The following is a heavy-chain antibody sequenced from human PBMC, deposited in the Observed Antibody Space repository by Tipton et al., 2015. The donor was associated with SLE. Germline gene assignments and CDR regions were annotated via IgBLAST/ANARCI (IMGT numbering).Heavy chain of an antibody. CDR2: IYFTGST. Sequence: TLSLTCTVSGGSISSHYWSWIRQPPGKGLEWIGYIYFTGSTNYNPPLKSRVTISVDMSKNQFSLTLTSVTAADAAAYYCARGGGSPSYWGQGTLVTVSS. D-gene: IGHD2-15*01. CDR1: GGSISSHY. J-gene: IGHJ4*02. V-gene: IGHV4-59*11. CDR3: ARGGGSPSY.